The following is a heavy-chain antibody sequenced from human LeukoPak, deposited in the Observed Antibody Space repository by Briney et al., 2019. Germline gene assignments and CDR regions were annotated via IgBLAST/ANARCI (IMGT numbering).Heavy chain of an antibody. Sequence: PGRSLRLSCAASGFTFSRFGVHWVRQAPGKGLEWVAVISYDGSNKYYADSVKGRFTISRDNSKNTLYLQMNSLRAEDTAVYYCAREVLGAPNYFDYWGQGTLVTVSS. D-gene: IGHD3-3*01. CDR2: ISYDGSNK. CDR3: AREVLGAPNYFDY. V-gene: IGHV3-30*03. CDR1: GFTFSRFG. J-gene: IGHJ4*02.